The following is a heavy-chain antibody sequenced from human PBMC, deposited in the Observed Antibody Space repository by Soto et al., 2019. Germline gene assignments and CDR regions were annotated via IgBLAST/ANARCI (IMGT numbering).Heavy chain of an antibody. CDR1: GFTFSHYW. V-gene: IGHV3-7*01. J-gene: IGHJ4*02. Sequence: EVQLVESGGGLVQPGESLRLSCAASGFTFSHYWMTWVRQAPGKGLEWVANIKPDGSEKFSVDSVKGRFTSSRDNANNLLYLQMNSLRAEDTAVYYCVRARIDYWGQGTLVTVSS. CDR3: VRARIDY. CDR2: IKPDGSEK.